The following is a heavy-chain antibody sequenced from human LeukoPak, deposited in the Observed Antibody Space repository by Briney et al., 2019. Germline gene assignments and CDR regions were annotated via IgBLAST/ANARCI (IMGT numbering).Heavy chain of an antibody. CDR1: GGSISSGGYS. V-gene: IGHV4-30-2*01. D-gene: IGHD5-18*01. Sequence: PSQTLSLTCAVSGGSISSGGYSWSWIRQPPGKGLEWIGYIYHSGSTYYNPSLKSRVTISVDRSKNQFSLKLSSVTAADTAVYYCARLNSYGYQRFDYWGQGTLVTVSS. CDR2: IYHSGST. J-gene: IGHJ4*02. CDR3: ARLNSYGYQRFDY.